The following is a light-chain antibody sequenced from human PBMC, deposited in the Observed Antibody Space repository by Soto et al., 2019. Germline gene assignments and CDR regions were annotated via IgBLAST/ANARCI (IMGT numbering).Light chain of an antibody. V-gene: IGKV3-20*01. Sequence: IVLTQSPATLSLSPGERATLSFRASQSVSSYLAWYQQKPGQAPRXLIYGASSRATGIPDRFSGSGSGTDFTLTISRLEPEDFAVYYCQQYGSSGTFGQGTKVDI. CDR2: GAS. J-gene: IGKJ1*01. CDR3: QQYGSSGT. CDR1: QSVSSY.